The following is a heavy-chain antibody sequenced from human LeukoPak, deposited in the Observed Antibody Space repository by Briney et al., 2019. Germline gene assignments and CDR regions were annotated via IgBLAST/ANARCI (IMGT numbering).Heavy chain of an antibody. V-gene: IGHV3-74*01. D-gene: IGHD2-8*01. Sequence: GGSLRLSCAASGFTFSFNSMHWVRQGPGKGLVRVSRIKRDGSGATYADSVKGRVTISRDNAKNTLYLQMNSLRAEDTAVYYCARSNGFGMDVWGQGTTVTVSS. CDR3: ARSNGFGMDV. CDR2: IKRDGSGA. CDR1: GFTFSFNS. J-gene: IGHJ6*01.